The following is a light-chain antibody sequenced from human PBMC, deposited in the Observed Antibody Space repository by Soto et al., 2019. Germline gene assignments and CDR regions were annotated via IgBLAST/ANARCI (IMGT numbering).Light chain of an antibody. CDR2: DAS. V-gene: IGKV1-5*01. CDR3: LRYNAFSQT. CDR1: QSMNDW. J-gene: IGKJ1*01. Sequence: DIQMTQSPSTLSASVGDRVIITCRASQSMNDWLAWYQQKPGKAPKVLIYDASSLQSGVPSRFSGSGSGTEFTLTIGSLQPDDVATYYCLRYNAFSQTFGQGTKVEI.